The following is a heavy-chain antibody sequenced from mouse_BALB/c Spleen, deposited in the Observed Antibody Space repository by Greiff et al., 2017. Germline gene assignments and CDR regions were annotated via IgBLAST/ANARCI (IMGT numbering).Heavy chain of an antibody. CDR3: VRGDGYYDYAMDY. V-gene: IGHV10-3*03. J-gene: IGHJ4*01. CDR2: IRSKSNNYAT. D-gene: IGHD2-3*01. CDR1: GFTFNTYA. Sequence: GGGLVQPKGSLKLSCAASGFTFNTYAMHWVCQAPGKGLEWVARIRSKSNNYATYYADSVEDRFTISSDDSQSMLYLQMNNLKTEDTAMYYCVRGDGYYDYAMDYWGQGTSVTVSS.